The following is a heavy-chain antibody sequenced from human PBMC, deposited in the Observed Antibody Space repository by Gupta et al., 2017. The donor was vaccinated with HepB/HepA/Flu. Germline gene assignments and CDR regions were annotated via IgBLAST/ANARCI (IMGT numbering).Heavy chain of an antibody. CDR1: GFTFSNAW. J-gene: IGHJ4*02. CDR3: TTVPRSKDFDY. CDR2: IKSKTDGGTT. V-gene: IGHV3-15*01. D-gene: IGHD4-17*01. Sequence: EGQLVEPGGGLVKPGGSRRRSCAASGFTFSNAWMSWARQAPGKGLEWVGRIKSKTDGGTTDYAAPVKCRFTISRDDSKNTLYLQMNSLQTQDTAVYYCTTVPRSKDFDYWSQGTLVTVSS.